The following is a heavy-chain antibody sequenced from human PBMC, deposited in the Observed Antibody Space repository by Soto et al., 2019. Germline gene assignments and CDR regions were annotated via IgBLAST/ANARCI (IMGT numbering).Heavy chain of an antibody. CDR1: GFTLGRYG. Sequence: GGSLRLSCAASGFTLGRYGMSWVRQSPGKGLEWVSAVSPNGQGIYYADSVRGRFTISRDFSKNTVFLHMDSLRAEDTAVYYCAKDRDYPRDYFHYWGQGTLVTISS. CDR3: AKDRDYPRDYFHY. CDR2: VSPNGQGI. J-gene: IGHJ4*02. V-gene: IGHV3-23*01. D-gene: IGHD3-10*01.